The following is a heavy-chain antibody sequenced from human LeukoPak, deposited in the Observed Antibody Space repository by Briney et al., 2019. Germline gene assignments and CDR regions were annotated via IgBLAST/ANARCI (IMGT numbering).Heavy chain of an antibody. V-gene: IGHV3-33*06. Sequence: GGSLRLSCAASGFTFSSYGRHWVRQAPGKGLEWVAVIWYDGSNKYYADSVKGRFTISRDNSKNTLYLQMNSLRAEDTAVYYCAKDSWMATTSPFDYWGQGTLVTVSS. CDR1: GFTFSSYG. D-gene: IGHD5-24*01. CDR2: IWYDGSNK. J-gene: IGHJ4*02. CDR3: AKDSWMATTSPFDY.